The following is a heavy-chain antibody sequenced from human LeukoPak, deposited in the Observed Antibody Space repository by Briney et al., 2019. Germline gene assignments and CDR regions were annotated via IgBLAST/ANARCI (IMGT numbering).Heavy chain of an antibody. V-gene: IGHV3-20*04. CDR2: INWNGGST. D-gene: IGHD6-19*01. CDR3: ARDPSGYGSGWYYFDY. Sequence: PGGSLRLSCAASGFTFDGSGMSWVRQDPRKGLEWVSGINWNGGSTGYADSVKGRFTISRDNAKNSLYLQMNSLRAEETALYYCARDPSGYGSGWYYFDYWGQGTLVTVSA. J-gene: IGHJ4*02. CDR1: GFTFDGSG.